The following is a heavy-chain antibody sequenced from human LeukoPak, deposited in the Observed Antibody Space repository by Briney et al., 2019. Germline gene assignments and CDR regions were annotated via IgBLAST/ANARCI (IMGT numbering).Heavy chain of an antibody. J-gene: IGHJ4*02. CDR1: GGSISSYY. V-gene: IGHV4-59*08. CDR3: ARQGSVVDY. Sequence: PSETLSLTCTVSGGSISSYYWSWIRQPPGKGLEWIGYIYYSGSTNYNPSLKSRVTISVDTSKNQFSLKLSSVTAADTAVYYCARQGSVVDYWGQGTLVTVSS. CDR2: IYYSGST.